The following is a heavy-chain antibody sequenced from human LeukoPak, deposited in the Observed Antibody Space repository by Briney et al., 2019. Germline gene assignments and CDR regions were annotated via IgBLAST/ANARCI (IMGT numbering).Heavy chain of an antibody. CDR3: AKNYDDSGAFYAAPDY. Sequence: PGGSLRLSCAASGFSFSNYWIHWVRQAPGKRLVWVSRINSDGSSTTYADSVKGRFTISRDNSKNTVYLQMGSLRAEDMAVYYCAKNYDDSGAFYAAPDYWGQGTLVTVSS. D-gene: IGHD3-22*01. CDR1: GFSFSNYW. V-gene: IGHV3-74*01. J-gene: IGHJ4*02. CDR2: INSDGSST.